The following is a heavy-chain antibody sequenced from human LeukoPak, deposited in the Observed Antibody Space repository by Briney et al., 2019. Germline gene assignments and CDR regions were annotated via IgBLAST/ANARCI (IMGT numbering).Heavy chain of an antibody. Sequence: PSETLSLTCTVSGGSISSYYWSWIRQPPGKGLEWIGYIYYSGSTNYNPSLKSRVTISVDTSKNQFSLKLSSVTAADTAVYYCAVNYYGSGSYYNVKAFDIWGQGTMVTVSS. CDR2: IYYSGST. J-gene: IGHJ3*02. CDR1: GGSISSYY. V-gene: IGHV4-59*08. D-gene: IGHD3-10*01. CDR3: AVNYYGSGSYYNVKAFDI.